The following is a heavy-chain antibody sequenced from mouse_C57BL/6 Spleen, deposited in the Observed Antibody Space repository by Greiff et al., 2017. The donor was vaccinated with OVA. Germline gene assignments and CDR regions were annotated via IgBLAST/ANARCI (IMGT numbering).Heavy chain of an antibody. V-gene: IGHV1-5*01. Sequence: VQLQQSGTVLARPGASVKMSCKTSGYTFTSYWMHWVKQRPGQGLEWIGAIYPGNSDTSYNQKFKGKAKLTAVTSASTAYMELSSLTNEDSAVYYCTSPYYSNYGEFDYWGQGTTLTVSS. D-gene: IGHD2-5*01. J-gene: IGHJ2*01. CDR2: IYPGNSDT. CDR3: TSPYYSNYGEFDY. CDR1: GYTFTSYW.